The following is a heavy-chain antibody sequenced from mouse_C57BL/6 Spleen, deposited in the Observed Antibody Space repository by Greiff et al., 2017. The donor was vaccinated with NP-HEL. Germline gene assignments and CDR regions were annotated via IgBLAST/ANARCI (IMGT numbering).Heavy chain of an antibody. CDR1: GFTFTDYY. CDR3: ARYDYDGGFDY. J-gene: IGHJ2*01. D-gene: IGHD2-4*01. Sequence: EVKLVESGGGLVQPGGSLSLSCAASGFTFTDYYMSWVRQPPGKALEWLGFIRNKANGYTTEYSASVKGRFTISRDNYQSILYLQMNALRAEDSATYYCARYDYDGGFDYWGQGTTLTVSS. CDR2: IRNKANGYTT. V-gene: IGHV7-3*01.